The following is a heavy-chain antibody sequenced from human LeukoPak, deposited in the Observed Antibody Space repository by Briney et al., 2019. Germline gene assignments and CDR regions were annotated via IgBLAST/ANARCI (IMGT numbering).Heavy chain of an antibody. V-gene: IGHV3-15*01. CDR2: IKSKTDGGTT. D-gene: IGHD4-17*01. CDR3: TTFNYGFPYY. Sequence: GGSLRLSCAASGFTFTNDWMTWVRQAPGKGLEWVARIKSKTDGGTTDYAAPVKGRFTISRDDSKTTLYLQMNSLKTEDTAVYYCTTFNYGFPYYWGQGTLVTVSS. J-gene: IGHJ4*02. CDR1: GFTFTNDW.